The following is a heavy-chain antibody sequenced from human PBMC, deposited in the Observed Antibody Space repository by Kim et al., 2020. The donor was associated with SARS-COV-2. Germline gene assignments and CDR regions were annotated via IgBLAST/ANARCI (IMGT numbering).Heavy chain of an antibody. D-gene: IGHD3-22*01. CDR3: AKRRLYYYDSSGLFDY. CDR2: ISGSGGST. V-gene: IGHV3-23*01. J-gene: IGHJ4*02. CDR1: GFTFSSYA. Sequence: GGSLRLSCAASGFTFSSYAMSWVRQAPGKGLEWVSAISGSGGSTYYADSVKGRFTISRDNSKNTLYLQMNSLRAEDTAVYYCAKRRLYYYDSSGLFDYWGQGTLVTVSS.